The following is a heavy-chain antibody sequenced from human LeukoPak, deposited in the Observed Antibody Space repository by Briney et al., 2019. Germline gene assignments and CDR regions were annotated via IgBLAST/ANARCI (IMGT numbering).Heavy chain of an antibody. D-gene: IGHD3-3*01. CDR2: IYTSGST. Sequence: SETLSLTCTVSGGSISSYYWTWIRQPAGKGLEWIGRIYTSGSTNYNPSLKSRVTISVDTSKNQFSLKLSSVTAADTAVYYCARDTNYDFWSGDPYYMDVWGKGTTVTVSS. J-gene: IGHJ6*03. V-gene: IGHV4-4*07. CDR3: ARDTNYDFWSGDPYYMDV. CDR1: GGSISSYY.